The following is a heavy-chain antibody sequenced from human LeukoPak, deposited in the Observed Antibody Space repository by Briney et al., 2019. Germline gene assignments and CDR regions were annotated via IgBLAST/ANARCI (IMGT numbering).Heavy chain of an antibody. J-gene: IGHJ4*02. Sequence: PGGSLRLSCAASGFTFSSYGMHWVRQAPGKGLEWVAVISYDGSNKYYADSVKGRFTVSRDNSKNTLYLQMNSLRAEDTAVYYCAKEAAMVKYYFDYWGQGTLVTVSS. CDR1: GFTFSSYG. V-gene: IGHV3-30*18. D-gene: IGHD5-18*01. CDR3: AKEAAMVKYYFDY. CDR2: ISYDGSNK.